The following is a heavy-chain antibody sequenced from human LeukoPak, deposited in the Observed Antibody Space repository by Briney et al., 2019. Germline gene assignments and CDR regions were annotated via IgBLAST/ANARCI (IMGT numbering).Heavy chain of an antibody. D-gene: IGHD1-14*01. J-gene: IGHJ3*02. CDR2: ISSSSSYI. CDR1: GFTFSSYS. Sequence: GGSLRLSCAASGFTFSSYSMNWVRQAPGKGLEWVSSISSSSSYIYYADSVKGRFTISRDKAKNSLYLQMNSLRAEDTAVYYCARASRTDAFDIWGQGTMVTVSS. V-gene: IGHV3-21*01. CDR3: ARASRTDAFDI.